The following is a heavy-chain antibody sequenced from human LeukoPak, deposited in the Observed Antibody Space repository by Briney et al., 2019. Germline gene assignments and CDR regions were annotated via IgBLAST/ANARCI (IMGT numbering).Heavy chain of an antibody. D-gene: IGHD5-18*01. CDR2: IIPIFGTA. Sequence: ASVKVSCKASGGTFSSYAISWVRQAPGQGLEWRGGIIPIFGTANYEQKFQGRVTITTDESTSPAYMELSSLRSEDTAVYYCASAGGYSYDFDYWGQGTLVTVSS. CDR3: ASAGGYSYDFDY. CDR1: GGTFSSYA. V-gene: IGHV1-69*05. J-gene: IGHJ4*02.